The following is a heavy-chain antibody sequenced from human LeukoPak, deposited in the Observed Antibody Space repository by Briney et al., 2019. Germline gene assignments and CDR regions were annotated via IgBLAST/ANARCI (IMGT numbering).Heavy chain of an antibody. CDR3: AKRPAYDSSGSVRDY. V-gene: IGHV3-23*01. J-gene: IGHJ4*02. Sequence: AGGSLRLSCAASGFTFSSYAMSWVRQAPGKGLEWVSAISGSGGSTYYADSVKGRFTISRDNSRNTLYLQTNSLRAEDTAVYYCAKRPAYDSSGSVRDYWGQGTLVTVSS. CDR1: GFTFSSYA. D-gene: IGHD3-22*01. CDR2: ISGSGGST.